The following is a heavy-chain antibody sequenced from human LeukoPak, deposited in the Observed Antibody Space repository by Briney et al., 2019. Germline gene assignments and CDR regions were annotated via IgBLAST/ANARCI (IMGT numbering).Heavy chain of an antibody. CDR2: INWNGGST. J-gene: IGHJ4*02. D-gene: IGHD3-22*01. V-gene: IGHV3-20*04. CDR3: ARARYYDSSGYYVNGLPDY. Sequence: SGGSLRLSCAASGFTFDDYGMSWVRHAPGKGLEWVSGINWNGGSTGYADSVKGRFTISRDNAKNSLYLQMNSLRAEDTALYYCARARYYDSSGYYVNGLPDYWGQGTLVTVSS. CDR1: GFTFDDYG.